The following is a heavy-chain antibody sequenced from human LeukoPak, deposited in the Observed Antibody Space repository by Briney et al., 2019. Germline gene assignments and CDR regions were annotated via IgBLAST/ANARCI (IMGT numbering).Heavy chain of an antibody. CDR3: ATDCSSTSCYYQRDFDI. Sequence: GASVKVSCKASGGTFSSYAISWVRQAPGQGLEWMGGIIPIFGTANYAQKFQGRVTITADESTSTAYMELSSLRSEDTAVYYCATDCSSTSCYYQRDFDIWGQGTMVTVSS. V-gene: IGHV1-69*13. CDR2: IIPIFGTA. D-gene: IGHD2-2*01. J-gene: IGHJ3*02. CDR1: GGTFSSYA.